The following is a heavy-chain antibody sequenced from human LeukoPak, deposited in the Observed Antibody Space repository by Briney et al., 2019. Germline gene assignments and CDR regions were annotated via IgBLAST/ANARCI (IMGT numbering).Heavy chain of an antibody. V-gene: IGHV3-11*05. CDR1: GFTFSDHY. J-gene: IGHJ4*02. CDR2: ISSGSTYT. CDR3: ARGDYGGDYFDY. D-gene: IGHD4-23*01. Sequence: GGSLRLSCEVSGFTFSDHYMSWIRQAPGKRLEWVSYISSGSTYTNYADSVEGRFTISGDNAKNSLYLQMNSLRAEDTAVYYCARGDYGGDYFDYWGQGTLVTVSS.